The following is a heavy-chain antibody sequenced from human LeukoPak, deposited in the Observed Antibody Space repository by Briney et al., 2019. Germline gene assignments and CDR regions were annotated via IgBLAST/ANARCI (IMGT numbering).Heavy chain of an antibody. CDR2: IYSDGST. Sequence: GGSLRLSCAASGFTVSSNYMSWVRQAPGKGLEWVSVIYSDGSTYYADSVKGRFTISRDNSKNTLYLQMNSLRAEDTAVYYCARGPTIAAAGGSDYWGQGTLVTVSS. V-gene: IGHV3-53*01. CDR3: ARGPTIAAAGGSDY. CDR1: GFTVSSNY. D-gene: IGHD6-13*01. J-gene: IGHJ4*02.